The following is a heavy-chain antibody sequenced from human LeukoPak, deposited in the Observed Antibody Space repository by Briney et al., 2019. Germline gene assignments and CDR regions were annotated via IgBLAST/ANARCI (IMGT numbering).Heavy chain of an antibody. J-gene: IGHJ3*02. CDR3: ASPKVFEGSDWNAYDAFDI. CDR1: GFTFSTYW. CDR2: ISGDGTDT. Sequence: GGSLRLSCSASGFTFSTYWMHWVRQTPGKGLMWVSRISGDGTDTNYADSVKGRFTISRDNAKNTLYLQMKNLRDEDSAVYYCASPKVFEGSDWNAYDAFDIWGQGTTVTVSS. V-gene: IGHV3-74*01. D-gene: IGHD1-1*01.